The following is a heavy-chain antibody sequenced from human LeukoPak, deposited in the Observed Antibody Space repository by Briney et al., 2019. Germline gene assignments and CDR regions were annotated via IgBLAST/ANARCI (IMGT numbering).Heavy chain of an antibody. J-gene: IGHJ1*01. CDR3: ARGDGYNIEYFQQ. Sequence: GGSLRLSCTASGFTVSSIYMSWVRQAPGKGLEWVSSIYSGGNTYYGDSVKGRFTISRDNSKNTLYLQMNSLRAEDTAVYYCARGDGYNIEYFQQWGQGTLVTVSS. V-gene: IGHV3-66*01. CDR1: GFTVSSIY. CDR2: IYSGGNT. D-gene: IGHD5-24*01.